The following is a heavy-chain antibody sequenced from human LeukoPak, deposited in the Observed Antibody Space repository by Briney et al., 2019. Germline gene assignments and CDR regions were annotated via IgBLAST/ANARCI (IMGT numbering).Heavy chain of an antibody. D-gene: IGHD6-19*01. J-gene: IGHJ4*02. CDR2: ISGSGDST. Sequence: GGSLRLSCEASGFTFSDYSMNRVRQAPGKGLEYVSGISGSGDSTYYADSVKGRFTISRDNSKNTLHLEMNSLRAEDTAVYYCAKAVAAGLDYWGQGTLVTVSS. CDR3: AKAVAAGLDY. V-gene: IGHV3-23*01. CDR1: GFTFSDYS.